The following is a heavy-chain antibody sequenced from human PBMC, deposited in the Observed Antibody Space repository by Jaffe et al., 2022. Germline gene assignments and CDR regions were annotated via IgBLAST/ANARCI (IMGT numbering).Heavy chain of an antibody. CDR2: IYTSGNT. CDR3: ARSRMGTKWDLPPPDDT. CDR1: GDSIGSGSYY. D-gene: IGHD1-26*01. Sequence: QVQLQESGPGQVKPSQTLSLTCTVSGDSIGSGSYYWSWIRQPAGKRLEWIGHIYTSGNTNYNPSLKSRVTISIDKSKNQFSLNLRFVTAADTAIYYCARSRMGTKWDLPPPDDTWGQGTLVIVSS. J-gene: IGHJ5*02. V-gene: IGHV4-61*02.